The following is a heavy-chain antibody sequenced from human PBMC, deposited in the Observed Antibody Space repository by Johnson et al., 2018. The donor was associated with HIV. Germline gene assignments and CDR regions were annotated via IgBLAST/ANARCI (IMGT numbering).Heavy chain of an antibody. CDR1: GFTFSSYG. J-gene: IGHJ3*02. D-gene: IGHD3-10*01. V-gene: IGHV3-33*06. Sequence: QVQVVESGGGVVQPGRSLRLSCAASGFTFSSYGMHWVRQAPGNGLEWVAVIWYDGSNKYYADSVKGRFTISRDNSKNTLYLQMNSLRAEDMAVYYCAKEGITMEVDIWGQGTMVTVSS. CDR2: IWYDGSNK. CDR3: AKEGITMEVDI.